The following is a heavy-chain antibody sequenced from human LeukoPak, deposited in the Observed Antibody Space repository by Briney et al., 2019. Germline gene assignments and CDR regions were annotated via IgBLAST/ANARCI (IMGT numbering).Heavy chain of an antibody. D-gene: IGHD3-9*01. V-gene: IGHV3-30*02. CDR3: AKGPNYDILTGWRKTYNGFDI. J-gene: IGHJ3*02. CDR1: GFTFSSYG. Sequence: PGGSLGLSCAASGFTFSSYGMHWVRQAPGKGLEWVAFIRYDGTNKYYADSLKGRFTISRDNSKNTLYLQMNSLRPEDTAVYYCAKGPNYDILTGWRKTYNGFDIWGQGTMVTVSS. CDR2: IRYDGTNK.